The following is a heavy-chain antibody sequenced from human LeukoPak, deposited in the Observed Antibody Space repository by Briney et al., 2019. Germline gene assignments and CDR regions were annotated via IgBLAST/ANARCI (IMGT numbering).Heavy chain of an antibody. Sequence: SETLSLTCSVSDYSISSGYYWGWIRQPPGKGLEWIGTIYHSGSIYYNPSLKSRVTISVDTSKNQFSLKLSSVTAADTAVYYCARDRPLLGAWSWFDPWGQGSLATVSS. CDR2: IYHSGSI. CDR3: ARDRPLLGAWSWFDP. J-gene: IGHJ5*02. CDR1: DYSISSGYY. V-gene: IGHV4-38-2*02. D-gene: IGHD3-3*01.